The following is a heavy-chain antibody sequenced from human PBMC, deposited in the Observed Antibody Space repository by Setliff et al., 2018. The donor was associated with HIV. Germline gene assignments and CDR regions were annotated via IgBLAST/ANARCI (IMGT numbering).Heavy chain of an antibody. V-gene: IGHV4-61*02. Sequence: KPSETLSLTCTVSGDSISSGTYYWSWIRQPAGKGLEWIGRIYSSGSTNYNPSLESRVTISTGTSNNQFSLTLSSVTAADTAVYYCARVAPKGYQLLFSSVWGQGTTVTAP. CDR2: IYSSGST. J-gene: IGHJ6*02. CDR3: ARVAPKGYQLLFSSV. D-gene: IGHD2-2*01. CDR1: GDSISSGTYY.